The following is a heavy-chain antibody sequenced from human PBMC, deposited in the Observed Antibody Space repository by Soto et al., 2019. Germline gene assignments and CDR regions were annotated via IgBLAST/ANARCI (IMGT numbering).Heavy chain of an antibody. Sequence: GASVKVSCKAPGYTFTSYYMHWVRQAPGQALEWMGIINPSGGSTSYAQKFQGRVTMTRDTSTTTVYMELSSLRSEDTAVYYCARYDYNGYYFDYWGQGTLVTVSS. CDR3: ARYDYNGYYFDY. CDR2: INPSGGST. CDR1: GYTFTSYY. V-gene: IGHV1-46*01. J-gene: IGHJ4*02. D-gene: IGHD4-4*01.